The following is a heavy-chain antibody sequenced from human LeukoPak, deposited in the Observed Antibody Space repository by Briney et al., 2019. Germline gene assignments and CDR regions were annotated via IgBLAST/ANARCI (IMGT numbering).Heavy chain of an antibody. Sequence: GGSLRLSCAASGFTFSSYSINWGRQAPGKGLEWVAPIRSDASYRHYADSVRGGFTISRDNAKSSLYLEMNTLRVDDTAVYYCADLGYSDCGQGTLVTVSS. J-gene: IGHJ4*02. CDR1: GFTFSSYS. V-gene: IGHV3-21*01. CDR2: IRSDASYR. CDR3: ADLGYSD. D-gene: IGHD5-18*01.